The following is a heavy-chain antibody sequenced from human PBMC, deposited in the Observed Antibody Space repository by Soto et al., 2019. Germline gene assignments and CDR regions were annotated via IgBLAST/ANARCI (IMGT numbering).Heavy chain of an antibody. D-gene: IGHD3-22*01. CDR3: ARNYDSSGFWHY. CDR2: IYYSGST. J-gene: IGHJ4*02. V-gene: IGHV4-59*01. Sequence: SETLSLTCTVSGGSISSYYWSWIRQPPGKGLEWIGYIYYSGSTNYNPSLKSRVTISVDTSKNQFSLKLSSVTAADTAVYYCARNYDSSGFWHYWGQGTLVTVSS. CDR1: GGSISSYY.